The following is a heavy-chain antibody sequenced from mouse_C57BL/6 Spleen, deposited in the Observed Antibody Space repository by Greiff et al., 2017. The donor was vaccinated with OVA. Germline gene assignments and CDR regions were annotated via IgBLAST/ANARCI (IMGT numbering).Heavy chain of an antibody. V-gene: IGHV3-1*01. J-gene: IGHJ2*01. CDR1: GYSITSGYD. CDR3: ARGNSYFDY. Sequence: EVQVVESGPGMVKPSQSLSLTCTVTGYSITSGYDWHWIRPFPGNKLEWMGYISYSGSTNYNPSLKSRISITHDTSKNQFFLKLNSVTTEDTATYYCARGNSYFDYWGQGTTLTVSS. CDR2: ISYSGST.